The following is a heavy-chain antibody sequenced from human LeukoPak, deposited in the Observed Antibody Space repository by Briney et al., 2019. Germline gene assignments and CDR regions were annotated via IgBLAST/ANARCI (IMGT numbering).Heavy chain of an antibody. J-gene: IGHJ4*02. V-gene: IGHV4-34*01. CDR1: GGSFSGYY. D-gene: IGHD5-18*01. Sequence: SETLSLTCAVYGGSFSGYYWSWIRQPPGKGLEWIGEINHSGSTSYNPSLKSRVTISVDTSKNQFSLKLSSVTAADTAVYYCARYRQYSYGYRYFDYWGQGTLVTVSS. CDR3: ARYRQYSYGYRYFDY. CDR2: INHSGST.